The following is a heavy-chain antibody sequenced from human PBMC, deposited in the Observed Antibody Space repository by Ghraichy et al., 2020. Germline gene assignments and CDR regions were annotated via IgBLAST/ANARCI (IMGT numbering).Heavy chain of an antibody. V-gene: IGHV3-49*03. CDR2: IRSKAYGGTT. Sequence: GSLRLSCTASGFTFGDYAMSWFRQAPGKGPEWVGFIRSKAYGGTTEYAASVKGRFTISRDDSKSIAYLQMNSLKTQDTAVYYCTRDGGFDRSTDYWGQGTLVTVSS. CDR3: TRDGGFDRSTDY. J-gene: IGHJ4*02. CDR1: GFTFGDYA. D-gene: IGHD2-15*01.